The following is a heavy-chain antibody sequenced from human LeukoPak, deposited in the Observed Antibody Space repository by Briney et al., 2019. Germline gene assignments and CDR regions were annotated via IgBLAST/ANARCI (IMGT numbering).Heavy chain of an antibody. CDR1: GYTFNSYG. V-gene: IGHV1-18*01. Sequence: GASVKVSCRAYGYTFNSYGISWVRQAPGQGLEWMGWISAYNGHTNYAQKLQGRVTMTIDTSTSTVYMELRSLRSDDTAVYYCARDFRHRYYYDNRSYYWFDPWGQGTLVTVSS. CDR3: ARDFRHRYYYDNRSYYWFDP. CDR2: ISAYNGHT. J-gene: IGHJ5*02. D-gene: IGHD3-22*01.